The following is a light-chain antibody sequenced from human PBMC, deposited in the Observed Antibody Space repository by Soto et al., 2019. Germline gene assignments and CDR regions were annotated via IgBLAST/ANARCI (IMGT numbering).Light chain of an antibody. Sequence: DIVMTQSPDSLSVSLGERATIKCRSSQSVLHRSNGNNYIAWYQQKPGQPPKLLIYWSSTRDSGVPDRFIGSGSSTDFTLTVSSLQAEDVAVYYCQQYHSLPFTFGPGTKVHIE. J-gene: IGKJ3*01. CDR3: QQYHSLPFT. CDR2: WSS. CDR1: QSVLHRSNGNNY. V-gene: IGKV4-1*01.